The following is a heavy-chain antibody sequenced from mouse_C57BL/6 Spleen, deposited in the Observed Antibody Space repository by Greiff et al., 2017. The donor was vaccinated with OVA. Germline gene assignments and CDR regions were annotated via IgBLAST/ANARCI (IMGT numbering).Heavy chain of an antibody. CDR3: ARSVAKQGYLDV. CDR1: GYTFTSYW. V-gene: IGHV1-50*01. Sequence: QVQLQQSGAELVQPGASVKLSCKASGYTFTSYWMHWVKQRPGQGLEWIGDIDPSDSYTNYNQKLKGKATLTVDTSSSTAYMQLSSLTSEDSAVYYCARSVAKQGYLDVWGKGTTVTVSS. D-gene: IGHD1-1*01. J-gene: IGHJ1*03. CDR2: IDPSDSYT.